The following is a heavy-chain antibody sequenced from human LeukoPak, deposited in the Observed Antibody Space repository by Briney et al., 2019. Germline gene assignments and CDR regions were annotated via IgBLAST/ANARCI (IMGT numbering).Heavy chain of an antibody. V-gene: IGHV3-23*01. J-gene: IGHJ4*02. CDR1: GFTFSSYA. CDR2: ISSTGSTT. Sequence: GGSLRLSCAAFGFTFSSYAINWVRQAPGKGLEWVSAISSTGSTTYYADSVKGRFTISRDNSMNTVYLQMNSLRAEDTAVYYCARVTEAPYYFDYWGQGTLVTVSS. CDR3: ARVTEAPYYFDY.